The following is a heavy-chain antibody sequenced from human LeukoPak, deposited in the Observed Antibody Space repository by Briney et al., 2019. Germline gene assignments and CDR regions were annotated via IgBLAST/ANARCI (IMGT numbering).Heavy chain of an antibody. V-gene: IGHV3-23*01. J-gene: IGHJ4*02. CDR3: AKGETYYYGSGSYYPLDYYFDY. CDR2: ISGSGGST. CDR1: GFTFSSYA. Sequence: GGSLRLSCAASGFTFSSYAMSWVRQATGKGLEWVSAISGSGGSTYYADSVKGRFTISRDNSKNTLYLQMNSLRAEDTAVYYCAKGETYYYGSGSYYPLDYYFDYWGQGTLVTVSS. D-gene: IGHD3-10*01.